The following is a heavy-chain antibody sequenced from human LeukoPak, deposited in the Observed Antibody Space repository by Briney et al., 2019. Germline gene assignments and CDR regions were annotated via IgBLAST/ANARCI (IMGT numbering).Heavy chain of an antibody. CDR3: AKDRVGYSYGYSYFDY. CDR2: ISGSGGST. CDR1: GFAFSSYA. V-gene: IGHV3-23*01. Sequence: GGSLRLSCAASGFAFSSYAMSWVRQAPGKGLEWVSAISGSGGSTYYADSVKGRFTISRDNSKNTLYLQMNSLRAEDTAVYYCAKDRVGYSYGYSYFDYWGQGTLVTVSS. J-gene: IGHJ4*02. D-gene: IGHD5-18*01.